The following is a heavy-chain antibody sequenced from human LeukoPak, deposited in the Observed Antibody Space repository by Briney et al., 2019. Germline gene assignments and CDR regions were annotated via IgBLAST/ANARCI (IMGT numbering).Heavy chain of an antibody. V-gene: IGHV5-51*01. CDR3: ARQAAAGTT. D-gene: IGHD6-13*01. Sequence: GESLKISCKGSGYSLTSHWFGWVRQLPGKGLEWMGIIYPGDSDTRYSPSFQGHVTISADKSITTAYLQWSSLKASDTAMYYCARQAAAGTTWGHGTLVTVSS. J-gene: IGHJ5*01. CDR1: GYSLTSHW. CDR2: IYPGDSDT.